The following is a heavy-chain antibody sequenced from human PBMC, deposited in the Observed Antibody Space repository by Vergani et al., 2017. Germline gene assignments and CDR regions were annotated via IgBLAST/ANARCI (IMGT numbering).Heavy chain of an antibody. CDR1: GSTVSGNY. D-gene: IGHD4-11*01. J-gene: IGHJ4*02. CDR3: VGVPDYSTFDS. CDR2: ICVSDNSI. Sequence: ELQLVESGGGLVQPGGSLRLSCAASGSTVSGNYMTWVRQTPGKGLEWISYICVSDNSIYYADSVMGRFAISRDNARNLLFLQMNSLRADDSALYFCVGVPDYSTFDSWGQGTLVTVS. V-gene: IGHV3-48*01.